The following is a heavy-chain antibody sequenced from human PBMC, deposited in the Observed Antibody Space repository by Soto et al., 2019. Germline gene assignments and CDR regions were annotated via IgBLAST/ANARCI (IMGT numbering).Heavy chain of an antibody. CDR3: ARVKGYSSGWINYYYYYGMDV. CDR2: IIPIFGTA. Sequence: SVKVSCKASGGTFSSYAISWVRQAPGQGLEWMGGIIPIFGTANYAQKFQGRVTITADESTSTAYMELSSLRSEDTAVYYCARVKGYSSGWINYYYYYGMDVWGQGATVTVSS. J-gene: IGHJ6*02. V-gene: IGHV1-69*13. CDR1: GGTFSSYA. D-gene: IGHD6-19*01.